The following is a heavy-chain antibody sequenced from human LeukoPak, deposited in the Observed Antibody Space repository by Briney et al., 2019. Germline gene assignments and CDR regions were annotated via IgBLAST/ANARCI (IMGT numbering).Heavy chain of an antibody. CDR2: IYHSGST. CDR1: GDSISSSNW. CDR3: ARVAGAYSSSSYYYYYGMDV. Sequence: SETLSLTCAVSGDSISSSNWWSWVRQPPGKGLEWIGEIYHSGSTNYNPSLKSRVTISVDKSKNQFSLKLSSVTAADTAVYYCARVAGAYSSSSYYYYYGMDVWGQGTTVTVSS. J-gene: IGHJ6*02. D-gene: IGHD6-6*01. V-gene: IGHV4-4*02.